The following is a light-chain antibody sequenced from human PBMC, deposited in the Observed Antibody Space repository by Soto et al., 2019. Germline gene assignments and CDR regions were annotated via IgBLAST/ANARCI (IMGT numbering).Light chain of an antibody. CDR1: QSLLESRGYNC. V-gene: IGKV2-28*01. CDR3: IQNLQAPLT. CDR2: LGS. J-gene: IGKJ1*01. Sequence: DIVMSQSPLSLAVTPGEPASISCRSSQSLLESRGYNCLEWYLQKPGQSPQLLIFLGSNRASGVPARFSGSGSGTDITLKISRVEAEDVGVYYCIQNLQAPLTFGQGTKVEIK.